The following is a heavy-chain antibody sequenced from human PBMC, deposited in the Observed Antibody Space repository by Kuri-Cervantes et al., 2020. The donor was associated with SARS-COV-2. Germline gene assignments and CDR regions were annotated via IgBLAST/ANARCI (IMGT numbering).Heavy chain of an antibody. V-gene: IGHV4-34*01. CDR3: ARDTYYDILTGYSPLGFDP. CDR2: INHSGST. J-gene: IGHJ5*02. Sequence: GSLRLSCAVYGGSFSGYYWSWIRQPPGKGLERIGEINHSGSTNYNPSLKSRVTISVDTSKNQFSLKLSSVTAADTAVYYCARDTYYDILTGYSPLGFDPWGQGTLVTVSS. CDR1: GGSFSGYY. D-gene: IGHD3-9*01.